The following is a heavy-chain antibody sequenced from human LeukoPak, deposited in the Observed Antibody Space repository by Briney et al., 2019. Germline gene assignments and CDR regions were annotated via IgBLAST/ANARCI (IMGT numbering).Heavy chain of an antibody. CDR2: INHSGST. D-gene: IGHD6-19*01. J-gene: IGHJ4*02. CDR3: ARGKWGSGWYFDY. V-gene: IGHV4-34*01. Sequence: PSETLSLTCAVHGGSFSGYYWSWIRQPPGKGLEWIGEINHSGSTNYNPSLKSRVTISVDTSKNQFSLKLSSVTAADTAVYYCARGKWGSGWYFDYWGQGTLVTVSS. CDR1: GGSFSGYY.